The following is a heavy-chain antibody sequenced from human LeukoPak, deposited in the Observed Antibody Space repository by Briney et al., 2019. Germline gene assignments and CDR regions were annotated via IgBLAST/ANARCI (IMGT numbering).Heavy chain of an antibody. V-gene: IGHV3-21*04. CDR1: GFTFSSYS. CDR2: ISGSSSYI. Sequence: GGSLRLSCAASGFTFSSYSMNWVRQAPGKGLEWVSSISGSSSYIYYADSVKGRFTISRDNAKNSLYLQMNSLRAEDTAVYYCARDRYYYDSSGYYYENYFDYWGQGTLVTVSS. CDR3: ARDRYYYDSSGYYYENYFDY. J-gene: IGHJ4*02. D-gene: IGHD3-22*01.